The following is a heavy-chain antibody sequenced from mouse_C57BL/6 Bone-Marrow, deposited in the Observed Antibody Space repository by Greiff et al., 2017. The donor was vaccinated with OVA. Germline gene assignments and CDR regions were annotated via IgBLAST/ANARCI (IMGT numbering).Heavy chain of an antibody. D-gene: IGHD3-2*02. CDR3: ARSQVTGYAMDY. CDR1: GYTFTSYW. V-gene: IGHV1-50*01. J-gene: IGHJ4*01. CDR2: IDPSDSYT. Sequence: QVQLKQPGAELVKPGASVKLSCKASGYTFTSYWMQWVKQRPGQGLEWIGEIDPSDSYTNYNQKFKGKATLTVDTSSSTAYMQLSSLTSEDSAVYYCARSQVTGYAMDYWGQGTSVTVSS.